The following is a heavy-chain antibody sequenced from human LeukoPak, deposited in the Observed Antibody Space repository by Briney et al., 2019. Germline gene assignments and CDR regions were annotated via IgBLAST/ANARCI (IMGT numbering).Heavy chain of an antibody. V-gene: IGHV3-21*01. CDR1: GFTFSSYS. CDR2: ISSSSSYI. CDR3: ARVAHGAFDI. Sequence: GGSLRLSCAASGFTFSSYSMNWVRQAPGKGLEWASSISSSSSYIYYADSVKGRFTISRDNAKNSLYLQMNSLRAEDTAVYYCARVAHGAFDIWGQGTMVTVSS. D-gene: IGHD5-12*01. J-gene: IGHJ3*02.